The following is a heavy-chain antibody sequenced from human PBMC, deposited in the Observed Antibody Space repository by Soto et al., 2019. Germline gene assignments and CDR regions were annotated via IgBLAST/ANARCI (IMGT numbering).Heavy chain of an antibody. J-gene: IGHJ5*02. CDR2: MNPNRGNT. CDR1: GYTFTSYD. Sequence: QVQLVQSGAEVKKPGASVKVSCKASGYTFTSYDINWVRQATGQGLEWMGWMNPNRGNTGSAQKFQGRVTMTRNTYLRTAYMEMSSLRSEDTAVYYCARVRYYDFWSGYYIPESKWFDPWGQGTLVTVSS. D-gene: IGHD3-3*01. CDR3: ARVRYYDFWSGYYIPESKWFDP. V-gene: IGHV1-8*01.